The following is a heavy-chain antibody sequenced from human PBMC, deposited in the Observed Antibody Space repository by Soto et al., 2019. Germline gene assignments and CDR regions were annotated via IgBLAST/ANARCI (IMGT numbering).Heavy chain of an antibody. CDR1: GYTFTGYY. CDR3: ARDLMTSSGYDNAYMDV. D-gene: IGHD5-12*01. V-gene: IGHV1-2*04. CDR2: INPNSGGT. J-gene: IGHJ6*02. Sequence: QVQLVQSGAEVKKPGASVKVSCKASGYTFTGYYMHWVRQAPGQGLEWMGWINPNSGGTNYAQKFQGWVTMTRDTSISTAYMELSRLRSDDTAVYYCARDLMTSSGYDNAYMDVWGQGTTVTVSS.